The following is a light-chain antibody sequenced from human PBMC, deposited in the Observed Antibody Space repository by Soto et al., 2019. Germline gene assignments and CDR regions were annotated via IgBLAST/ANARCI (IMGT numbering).Light chain of an antibody. CDR3: QQYDNLPPFT. V-gene: IGKV1-33*01. CDR1: QDISNY. Sequence: DIQMTQSPSSLSASVGDRVTITCQASQDISNYLNWYQQKPGKAPKRLIYDASNLETGVPSRFSGSGSGTDFTFTISRLQPEDIATYYCQQYDNLPPFTFGPGTKVDIK. CDR2: DAS. J-gene: IGKJ3*01.